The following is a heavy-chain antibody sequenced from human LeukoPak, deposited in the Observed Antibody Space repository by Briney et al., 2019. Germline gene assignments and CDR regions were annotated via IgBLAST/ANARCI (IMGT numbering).Heavy chain of an antibody. CDR2: VLYDGSKK. V-gene: IGHV3-30*18. CDR1: GFTFSNFG. CDR3: ANFDGSSQAFHL. D-gene: IGHD6-13*01. Sequence: GGSLRLSCAASGFTFSNFGMHWVRQAPGKGLEWVAAVLYDGSKKFYSDSVKGRFSIYRDNSNYTLFVQMHSLRPDDTAVYYCANFDGSSQAFHLWGKGTMVTVSS. J-gene: IGHJ3*01.